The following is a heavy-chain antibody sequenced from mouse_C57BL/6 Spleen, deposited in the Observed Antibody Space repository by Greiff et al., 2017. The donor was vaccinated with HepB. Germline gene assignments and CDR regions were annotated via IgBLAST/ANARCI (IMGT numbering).Heavy chain of an antibody. Sequence: EVQVVESEGGLVQPGSSMKLSCTASGFTFSDYYMAWVRQVPEKGLEWVANINYDGSSTYYLDSLKSRFIISRDNAKNILYLQLSSLKSEDTATYYCARYSNYEGYFDYWGQGTTLTVSS. V-gene: IGHV5-16*01. CDR3: ARYSNYEGYFDY. CDR2: INYDGSST. J-gene: IGHJ2*01. CDR1: GFTFSDYY. D-gene: IGHD2-5*01.